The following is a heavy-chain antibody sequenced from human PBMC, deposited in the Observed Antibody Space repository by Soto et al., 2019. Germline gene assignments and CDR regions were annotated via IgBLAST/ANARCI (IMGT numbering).Heavy chain of an antibody. CDR1: GFTFSSYE. D-gene: IGHD2-15*01. CDR3: ARGFCSGGSCYYYYYGMDV. CDR2: ISSNGGNT. J-gene: IGHJ6*02. V-gene: IGHV3-64*01. Sequence: EVQLVESGGGLVQRGGSLRLSCAASGFTFSSYEMHWVRQAPGKGLEYVSGISSNGGNTYYGNSVKGRFSISRDNSKNALYLQMGSLRAEDMAVYYCARGFCSGGSCYYYYYGMDVWGQGTTVTVSS.